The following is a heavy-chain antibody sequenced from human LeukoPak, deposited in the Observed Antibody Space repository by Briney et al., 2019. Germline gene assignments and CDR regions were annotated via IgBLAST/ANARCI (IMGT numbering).Heavy chain of an antibody. CDR3: ARGGPAAIPYSYYYYMDV. CDR1: GGSISSGSYY. CDR2: IYTSGST. D-gene: IGHD2-2*01. Sequence: SETLSLTCTVSGGSISSGSYYWSWIRQPAGKGLEWIGRIYTSGSTNYNPSLKSRVTISVDTSKNQFSLKLSSVTAADTAVYYGARGGPAAIPYSYYYYMDVWGKG. J-gene: IGHJ6*03. V-gene: IGHV4-61*02.